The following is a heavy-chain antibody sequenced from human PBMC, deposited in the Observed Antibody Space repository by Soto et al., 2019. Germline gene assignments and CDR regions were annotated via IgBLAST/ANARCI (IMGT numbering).Heavy chain of an antibody. CDR2: ISYDGNNK. CDR1: GFTFSSYA. J-gene: IGHJ4*02. Sequence: GGSLRLSCAASGFTFSSYAMHWVRQAPGKGLEWVAFISYDGNNKYYADSVKGRFTISRDNSKNTLYLQINSLRAEDAAVYYCARAWGYGHVDYWGQGTLVTVSS. D-gene: IGHD5-12*01. V-gene: IGHV3-30-3*01. CDR3: ARAWGYGHVDY.